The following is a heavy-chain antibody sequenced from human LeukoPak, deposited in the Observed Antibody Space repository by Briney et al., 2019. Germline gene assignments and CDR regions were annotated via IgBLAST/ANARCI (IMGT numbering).Heavy chain of an antibody. J-gene: IGHJ3*02. CDR2: ISVYNGST. Sequence: ASVKVSCKASGYTFTNFGISWVRQAPGQGLEWMGWISVYNGSTNYAEKVQGRVTMTADTSTRTAYMELRSLRSDDTAVYYCARAGGWAREDYKGEAFDIWGQGTKVTVSS. CDR1: GYTFTNFG. V-gene: IGHV1-18*01. D-gene: IGHD6-19*01. CDR3: ARAGGWAREDYKGEAFDI.